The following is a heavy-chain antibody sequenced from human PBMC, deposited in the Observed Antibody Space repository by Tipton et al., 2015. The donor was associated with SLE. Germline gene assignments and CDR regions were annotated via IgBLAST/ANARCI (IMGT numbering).Heavy chain of an antibody. V-gene: IGHV3-48*03. Sequence: SLRLSCAASGFTFGNYEMNWVRQAPGKGLEWVSYISSSGSTIYYADSVKGRFTISRDNAKNSLYLQMNSLRAEDTAVYCCARSPYDSSGYYFDYWGQGTLVTVSS. CDR3: ARSPYDSSGYYFDY. CDR2: ISSSGSTI. CDR1: GFTFGNYE. J-gene: IGHJ4*02. D-gene: IGHD3-22*01.